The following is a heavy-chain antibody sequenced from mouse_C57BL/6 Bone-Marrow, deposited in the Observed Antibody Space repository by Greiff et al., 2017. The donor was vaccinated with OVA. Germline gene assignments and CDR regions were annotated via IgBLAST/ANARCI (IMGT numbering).Heavy chain of an antibody. CDR2: IYPGSGST. V-gene: IGHV1-55*01. D-gene: IGHD2-1*01. Sequence: QVQLQQPGAELVKPGASVKMSCKASGYTFTSYWITWVKQRPGQGLEWIGDIYPGSGSTNYNEKFKSKATLTVDTSSSTAYMQLSSPTSEDSAVYYCARANYGNYGFAYWGQGTLVTVSA. CDR3: ARANYGNYGFAY. J-gene: IGHJ3*01. CDR1: GYTFTSYW.